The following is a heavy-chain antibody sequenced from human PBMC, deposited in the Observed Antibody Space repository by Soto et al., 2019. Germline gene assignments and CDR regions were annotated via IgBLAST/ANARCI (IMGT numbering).Heavy chain of an antibody. CDR3: AREDMTYDYIWGSYRHLVYMDV. J-gene: IGHJ6*03. CDR1: GYTFTSYY. D-gene: IGHD3-16*02. CDR2: INPSGGST. V-gene: IGHV1-46*01. Sequence: ASVKVSCKASGYTFTSYYMHWVRQAPGQGLEWMGIINPSGGSTSYAQKFQGRVTMTRDTSTSTVYMELSSLRSEDTAVYYCAREDMTYDYIWGSYRHLVYMDVWGKGTTVTVSS.